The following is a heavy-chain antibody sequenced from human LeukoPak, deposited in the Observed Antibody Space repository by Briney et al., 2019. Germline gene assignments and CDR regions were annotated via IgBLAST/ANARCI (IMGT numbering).Heavy chain of an antibody. V-gene: IGHV4-4*07. Sequence: SETLSFNGTGSGGSISSYYWSWIRQPAGKGLEWIGRIYTSGSTNYNPTLKSRVTISVDTSKNQFSLKLSSVTAADTAVYYCARARDSSSSGAYYYYYMDVWGKGTTVTVSS. J-gene: IGHJ6*03. CDR1: GGSISSYY. D-gene: IGHD6-6*01. CDR2: IYTSGST. CDR3: ARARDSSSSGAYYYYYMDV.